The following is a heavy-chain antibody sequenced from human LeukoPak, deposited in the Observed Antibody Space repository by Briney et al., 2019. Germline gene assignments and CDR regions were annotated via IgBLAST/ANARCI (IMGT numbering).Heavy chain of an antibody. CDR3: ATRITMVRGVYHAEVFDY. D-gene: IGHD3-10*01. J-gene: IGHJ4*02. CDR2: VSGSGDIT. V-gene: IGHV3-23*01. Sequence: GGSLRLSCAASGFIVSSNYMSWVRQAPGKGLEWVSTVSGSGDITYYADSVKGRFTISRDNSKNTLYLQMNSLRAEDTAVYYCATRITMVRGVYHAEVFDYWGQGTLVTVSS. CDR1: GFIVSSNY.